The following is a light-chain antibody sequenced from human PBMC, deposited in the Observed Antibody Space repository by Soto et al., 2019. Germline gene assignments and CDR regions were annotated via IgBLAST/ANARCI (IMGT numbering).Light chain of an antibody. CDR3: HQYGNAPWT. J-gene: IGKJ1*01. CDR2: DAS. V-gene: IGKV3-11*01. CDR1: QSVSSY. Sequence: EIVLTQSPATLSLSPGERATLSCRASQSVSSYLAWYQQKPGQAPRLLIYDASNRATGIPARFSGSGSGTDFALTLSRLEAEDFAVYYCHQYGNAPWTFGQGTKVDIK.